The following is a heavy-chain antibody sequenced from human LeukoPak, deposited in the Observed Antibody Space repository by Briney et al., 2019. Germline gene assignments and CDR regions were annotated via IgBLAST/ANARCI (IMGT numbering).Heavy chain of an antibody. CDR3: ARQRTGPSEY. V-gene: IGHV4-34*01. J-gene: IGHJ4*02. Sequence: PSETLSLTCAVYGGSFSGYYWSWIRQPPGKRLEWIGEIYYSGSTNYNPSLKSRVTISVDTSKKQFSLKLSSVTAADTAVYYCARQRTGPSEYCGPGTLVSVSS. CDR1: GGSFSGYY. CDR2: IYYSGST. D-gene: IGHD1-1*01.